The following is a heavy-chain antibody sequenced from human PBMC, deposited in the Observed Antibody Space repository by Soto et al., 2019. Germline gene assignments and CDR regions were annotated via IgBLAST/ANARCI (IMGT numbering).Heavy chain of an antibody. J-gene: IGHJ4*02. V-gene: IGHV3-30-3*01. CDR3: ARDKRDLRFLEWSYYFDY. CDR2: ISYDGSNK. D-gene: IGHD3-3*01. Sequence: QVQLVESGGGVVQPGGPLKPSGPASGFTLVSSPCPWVGRAPAKGLGGVPVISYDGSNKYYADSVKGRFTISRDNSKNTLYLQMNSLRAEDTAVYYCARDKRDLRFLEWSYYFDYWGQGTLVTVSS. CDR1: GFTLVSSP.